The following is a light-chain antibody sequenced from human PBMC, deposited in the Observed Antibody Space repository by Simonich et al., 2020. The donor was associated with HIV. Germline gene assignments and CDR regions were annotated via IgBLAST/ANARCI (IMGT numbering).Light chain of an antibody. CDR2: GAS. CDR3: QQYSKWPPWT. V-gene: IGKV3-15*01. CDR1: LSLSSN. Sequence: EILMTQSPATLSVSPGERATLSCWASLSLSSNVAWYQQNPGQAPRRLIYGASTRATGTPGRCSGSRSGTEFTLTISSLQSEDCAVYYCQQYSKWPPWTFGQGTKVEIK. J-gene: IGKJ1*01.